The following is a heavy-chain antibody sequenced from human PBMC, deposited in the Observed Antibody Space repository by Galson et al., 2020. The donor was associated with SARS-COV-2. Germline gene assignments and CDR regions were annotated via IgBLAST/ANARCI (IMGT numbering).Heavy chain of an antibody. CDR1: DAPMSSYY. CDR3: ARGDTDYYDSSGYYYYFDY. Sequence: ETSETLSLTCSVSDAPMSSYYWSWLRQPPGKGLEWIGYISYSGSTSYNPSLRSRVTISVDTSKNQFSLKLSSVTAADTAVYYCARGDTDYYDSSGYYYYFDYWGQGTLVTVSS. J-gene: IGHJ4*02. CDR2: ISYSGST. D-gene: IGHD3-22*01. V-gene: IGHV4-59*08.